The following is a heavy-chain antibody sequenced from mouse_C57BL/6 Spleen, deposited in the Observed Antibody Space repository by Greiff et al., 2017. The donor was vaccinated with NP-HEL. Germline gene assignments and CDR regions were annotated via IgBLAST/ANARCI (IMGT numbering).Heavy chain of an antibody. V-gene: IGHV1-69*01. CDR1: GYTFTSYW. D-gene: IGHD2-3*01. Sequence: QVQLQQPGAELVMPGASVKLSCKASGYTFTSYWMHWVKQRPGQGLEWIGEIDPSDSYTNYNQKFKGKSTLTVDKSSSTAYMQLSSLTSEDSAVYYWARAGDGYGYAMDYWGQGTSVTVSS. CDR3: ARAGDGYGYAMDY. J-gene: IGHJ4*01. CDR2: IDPSDSYT.